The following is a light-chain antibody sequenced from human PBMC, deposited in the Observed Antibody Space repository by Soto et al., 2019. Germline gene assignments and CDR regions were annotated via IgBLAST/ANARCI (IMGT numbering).Light chain of an antibody. J-gene: IGLJ3*02. CDR3: ETWDNNSWL. Sequence: QPVLTQSPSASASLGSSVKLTCTLSSGHSSYIIAWHQQQPGQAPRFLMKVEGSGSFNKGSGVPDRFSGYRSGADRYLTISNLQFEDEADYYCETWDNNSWLFGGGTKLTVL. V-gene: IGLV4-60*02. CDR1: SGHSSYI. CDR2: VEGSGSF.